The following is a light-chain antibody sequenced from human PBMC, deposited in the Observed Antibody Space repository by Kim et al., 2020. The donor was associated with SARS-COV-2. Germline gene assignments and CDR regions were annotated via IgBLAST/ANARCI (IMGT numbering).Light chain of an antibody. Sequence: SVGDRVTISCRASRAVTTFLNWYQQKPGKAPKLLIHTASKLQSGVPSRFTGSGSGTDFTLTINNLQPDDFATYYCQQSYTTPEYTFGQGTKVDIK. J-gene: IGKJ2*01. V-gene: IGKV1-39*01. CDR3: QQSYTTPEYT. CDR2: TAS. CDR1: RAVTTF.